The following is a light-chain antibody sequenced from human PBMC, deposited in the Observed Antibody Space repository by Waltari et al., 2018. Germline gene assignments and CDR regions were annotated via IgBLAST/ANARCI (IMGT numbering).Light chain of an antibody. CDR2: ANN. Sequence: QSVVTQPPSASGTPGQRVTLSCSGSNSNIGSDIVNWYQQFPGTAPKLPIYANNQRPSGVPGRFSASRSGTSASLVISGLQSEDEADYYCATWDASLDTWVFGGGTKVTVL. CDR3: ATWDASLDTWV. CDR1: NSNIGSDI. J-gene: IGLJ3*02. V-gene: IGLV1-44*01.